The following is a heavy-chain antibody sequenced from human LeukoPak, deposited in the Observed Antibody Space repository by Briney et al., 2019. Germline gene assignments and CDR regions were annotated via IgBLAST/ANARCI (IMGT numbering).Heavy chain of an antibody. CDR2: INPNSGGT. CDR1: GCTFTGYY. J-gene: IGHJ5*02. CDR3: ARDSSVTDNWFDP. D-gene: IGHD2-21*02. Sequence: GASVKVSCKASGCTFTGYYMHWVRQAPGQGLEWMGWINPNSGGTNYAQKFQGRVTMTRDTSISTAYMELSRLRSDDTAVYYCARDSSVTDNWFDPWGQGTLVTVSS. V-gene: IGHV1-2*02.